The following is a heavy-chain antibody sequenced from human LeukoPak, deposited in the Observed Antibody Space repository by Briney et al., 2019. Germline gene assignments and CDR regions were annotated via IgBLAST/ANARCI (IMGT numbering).Heavy chain of an antibody. Sequence: PGGSLRLSCAASGFTFSSYAMHWVRQAPGKGLEWVAVISYDGSNKYYADSVKGRFTISRDNSKNTLYLQMNSLRAEDTAVYYCARALDGKRWLQWPYYMDVWGKGTTVTVSS. CDR2: ISYDGSNK. V-gene: IGHV3-30-3*01. J-gene: IGHJ6*03. CDR1: GFTFSSYA. CDR3: ARALDGKRWLQWPYYMDV. D-gene: IGHD5-24*01.